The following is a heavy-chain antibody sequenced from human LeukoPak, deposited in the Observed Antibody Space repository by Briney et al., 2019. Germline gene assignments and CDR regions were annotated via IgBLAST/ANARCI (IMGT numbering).Heavy chain of an antibody. V-gene: IGHV3-74*01. CDR1: GFTFSSYW. CDR2: INSDGSST. J-gene: IGHJ6*02. Sequence: AGGSLRLSCAASGFTFSSYWMHWVRQAPGKGLVWVSRINSDGSSTSYADSVKGRFTISRDNAKNTLYLQMNSLRAEDTAVYYCAGVEVTTYYYGMDVWGQGTTVTVSS. CDR3: AGVEVTTYYYGMDV. D-gene: IGHD4-4*01.